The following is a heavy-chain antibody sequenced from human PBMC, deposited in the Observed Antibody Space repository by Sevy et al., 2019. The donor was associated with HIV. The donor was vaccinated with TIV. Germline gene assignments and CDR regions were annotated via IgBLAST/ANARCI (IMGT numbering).Heavy chain of an antibody. Sequence: GGSLRLSCAASGFTFSGSAMHWVRQASGKGLEWVGRIRSKANSYATAYAASVKGRFTISRDDSKNTAYLQMNSLKTGETAVYYCTRHSGDYDFWSGAYYYGMDVWGQGTTVTVSS. CDR2: IRSKANSYAT. D-gene: IGHD3-3*01. V-gene: IGHV3-73*01. J-gene: IGHJ6*02. CDR1: GFTFSGSA. CDR3: TRHSGDYDFWSGAYYYGMDV.